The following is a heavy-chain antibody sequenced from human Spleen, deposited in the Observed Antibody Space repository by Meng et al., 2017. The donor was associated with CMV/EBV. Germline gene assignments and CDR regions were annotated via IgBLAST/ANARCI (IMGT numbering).Heavy chain of an antibody. J-gene: IGHJ4*02. CDR1: EFTFSTYS. CDR3: AKEDDFWSGYYHY. V-gene: IGHV3-21*04. CDR2: ISSTSSYI. Sequence: GESLKISCAASEFTFSTYSMNWVRQAPGKGLEWVSSISSTSSYIYYADSVKGRFTISRDNAKNSLYLQMNSLRAEDTALYYCAKEDDFWSGYYHYWGQGTQVTVSS. D-gene: IGHD3-3*01.